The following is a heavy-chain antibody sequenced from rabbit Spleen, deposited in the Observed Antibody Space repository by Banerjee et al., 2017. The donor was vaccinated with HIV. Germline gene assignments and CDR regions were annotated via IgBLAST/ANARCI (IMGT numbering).Heavy chain of an antibody. V-gene: IGHV1S45*01. CDR3: ARDLVVVIGWNFNL. CDR2: INAVTGKA. Sequence: QEQLVESGGGLVKPEGSLKLSCTASGFSFSNKAVMCWVRQTPGKGLEWIACINAVTGKAVYASWAKGRFTFSKTSSTTVTLQMTSLTAADTATYFCARDLVVVIGWNFNLWGQGTLVTVS. J-gene: IGHJ4*01. CDR1: GFSFSNKAV. D-gene: IGHD8-1*01.